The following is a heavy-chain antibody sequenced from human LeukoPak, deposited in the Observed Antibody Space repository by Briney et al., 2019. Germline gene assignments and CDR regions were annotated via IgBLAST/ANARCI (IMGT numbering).Heavy chain of an antibody. Sequence: GGSLRLSCAASGFSFSSYAMTWARQAPVKGLEWVPAISGDGTRTYYADSVKGRFTISRDNSKNTLYLEMSNLRVEDTAIYYCAKWPEGAMDYFDYWGQGTLVTVSS. V-gene: IGHV3-23*01. D-gene: IGHD3-16*01. J-gene: IGHJ4*02. CDR2: ISGDGTRT. CDR1: GFSFSSYA. CDR3: AKWPEGAMDYFDY.